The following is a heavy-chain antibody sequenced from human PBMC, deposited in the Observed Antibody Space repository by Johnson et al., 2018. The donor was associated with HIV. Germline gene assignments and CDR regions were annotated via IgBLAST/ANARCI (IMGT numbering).Heavy chain of an antibody. Sequence: VQLVESGGGLVQPGGSLRLSCAASGFIVSGNYMNWVRQAPGKGLEWVSVIYSGGNTSYAASVKGRFTISRDNSKNTLYLQMNSLRVEDTAVYYCARERGISGGFDFWGQGTRVSVSS. D-gene: IGHD2-15*01. V-gene: IGHV3-66*01. J-gene: IGHJ3*01. CDR2: IYSGGNT. CDR3: ARERGISGGFDF. CDR1: GFIVSGNY.